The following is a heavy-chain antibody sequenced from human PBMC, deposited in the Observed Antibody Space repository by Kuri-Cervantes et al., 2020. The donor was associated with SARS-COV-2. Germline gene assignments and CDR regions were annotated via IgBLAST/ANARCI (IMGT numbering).Heavy chain of an antibody. J-gene: IGHJ4*02. D-gene: IGHD3-3*01. V-gene: IGHV3-30-3*01. CDR2: ISYDGSNK. CDR1: GFTFSSYA. Sequence: GESLKISCAASGFTFSSYAMHWVRQAPGKGLEWVAVISYDGSNKYYADSVKGRFTISRDNSKYTLYLQMNSLRAEDTAVYYCARDEWLSRFLEIDYWGQGTLVTVSS. CDR3: ARDEWLSRFLEIDY.